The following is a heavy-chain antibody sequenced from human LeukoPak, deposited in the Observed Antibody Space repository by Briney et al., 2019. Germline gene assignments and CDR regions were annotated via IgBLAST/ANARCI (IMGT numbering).Heavy chain of an antibody. V-gene: IGHV3-7*04. CDR2: IKQDGSEK. Sequence: GGSLRLSCAASGFTYSRFWMSWVRQAPGKGLEWVANIKQDGSEKYYVDSVKGRFTISRDNAKNSLYLQMNSLRAEDTAVFYCARDGTYTDYDPDFDIWGQGTLVTVSS. J-gene: IGHJ4*02. CDR3: ARDGTYTDYDPDFDI. CDR1: GFTYSRFW. D-gene: IGHD5-12*01.